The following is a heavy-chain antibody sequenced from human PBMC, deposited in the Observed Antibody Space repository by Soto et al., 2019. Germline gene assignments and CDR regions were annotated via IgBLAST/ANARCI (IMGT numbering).Heavy chain of an antibody. D-gene: IGHD4-17*01. CDR3: ARDPHYGDVSGYYYGMDV. Sequence: QVQLVQSGAEVKKPGASVKVSCKASGYTFTSYAMHWVRQAPGQRLEWMGWINAGNGNTKYSQKFQGRVTITRDTSASKAYMELSSLRSEDTAVYYCARDPHYGDVSGYYYGMDVWGQGTTVTVSS. V-gene: IGHV1-3*01. CDR2: INAGNGNT. J-gene: IGHJ6*02. CDR1: GYTFTSYA.